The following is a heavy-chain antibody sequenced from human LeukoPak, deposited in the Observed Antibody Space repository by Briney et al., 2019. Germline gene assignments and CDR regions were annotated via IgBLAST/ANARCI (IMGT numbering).Heavy chain of an antibody. J-gene: IGHJ4*02. CDR3: ARTANDILTGYTPYYFDY. Sequence: SVKVSCKASGGTFSSYAISWVRQAPGQGLEWMGGIIPIFGTANYAQKFQGRVTITADESTSTAYMELSSLRSEDTAVYYCARTANDILTGYTPYYFDYWGQGTLVTVSS. V-gene: IGHV1-69*13. CDR1: GGTFSSYA. CDR2: IIPIFGTA. D-gene: IGHD3-9*01.